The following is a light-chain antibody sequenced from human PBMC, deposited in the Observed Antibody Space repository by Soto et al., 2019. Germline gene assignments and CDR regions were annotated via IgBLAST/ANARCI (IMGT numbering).Light chain of an antibody. Sequence: EIVLTQSPGTLSLSPGERVTLSCRASQSVSSSLAWYQQKPGQAPRLLISGASSRAAGIPDRFSGSGSGTDFTLTISRLEPEDFALYYCQQYGSSPITVGQGPRLDIK. CDR2: GAS. J-gene: IGKJ5*01. V-gene: IGKV3-20*01. CDR3: QQYGSSPIT. CDR1: QSVSSS.